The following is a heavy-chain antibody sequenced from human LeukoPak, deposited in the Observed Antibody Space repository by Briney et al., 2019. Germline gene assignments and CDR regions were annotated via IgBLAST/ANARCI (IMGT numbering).Heavy chain of an antibody. V-gene: IGHV4-31*03. CDR3: ARDISDSSGYYYVDYFDY. CDR2: TFYSGST. Sequence: SQTLSLTCTVSGGSISSGGYYWSWIRQHPGKALDGIGYTFYSGSTYYNPSLKSRVTISVDTSKNQFSLKLSSVTAADTAVYYCARDISDSSGYYYVDYFDYWGQGTLVTVSS. CDR1: GGSISSGGYY. J-gene: IGHJ4*02. D-gene: IGHD3-22*01.